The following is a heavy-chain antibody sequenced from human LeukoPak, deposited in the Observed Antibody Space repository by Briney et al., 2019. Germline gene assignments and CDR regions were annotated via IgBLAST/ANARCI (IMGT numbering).Heavy chain of an antibody. CDR2: INPNSGRT. D-gene: IGHD6-13*01. V-gene: IGHV1-2*02. Sequence: ASVKVSCKASGYTFTGYYMNWVRQPPGQGLEWMEWINPNSGRTNYQHNFQGRVTLTSDPSISTAYTEPTGRTSNDTGVYYCARTREYSSTWFFPPFDPWGQGTLVTVSS. CDR1: GYTFTGYY. J-gene: IGHJ5*02. CDR3: ARTREYSSTWFFPPFDP.